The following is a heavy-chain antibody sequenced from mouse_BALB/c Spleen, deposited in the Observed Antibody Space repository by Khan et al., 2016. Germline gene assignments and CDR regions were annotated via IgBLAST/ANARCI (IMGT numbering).Heavy chain of an antibody. Sequence: VQLQQSGPELVKPGASVKMSCKASGYTFTSYIMHWVKQKPGQGLEWIGDINPYNDGSKYNEKFKGKATLTSDKSSSTAYMELSSLTSEDSAVYYCARKNCCVSSFYWYFDVWGAGTSVTVSS. CDR3: ARKNCCVSSFYWYFDV. V-gene: IGHV1S136*01. CDR1: GYTFTSYI. J-gene: IGHJ1*01. CDR2: INPYNDGS. D-gene: IGHD1-1*01.